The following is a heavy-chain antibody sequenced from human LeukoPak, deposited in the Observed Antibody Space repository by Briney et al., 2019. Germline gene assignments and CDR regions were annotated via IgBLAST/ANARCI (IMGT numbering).Heavy chain of an antibody. CDR2: ISSSGSTI. CDR1: GFTFSDYY. D-gene: IGHD3-22*01. Sequence: GGSLRLSCAAPGFTFSDYYMSWIRQAPGKGLEWVSYISSSGSTIYYADSVKGRFTISRDNAKNSLYLQMNSLRAEDTAVYYCASGPPGWYDSSGYRDYWGQGTLVTVSS. V-gene: IGHV3-11*01. J-gene: IGHJ4*02. CDR3: ASGPPGWYDSSGYRDY.